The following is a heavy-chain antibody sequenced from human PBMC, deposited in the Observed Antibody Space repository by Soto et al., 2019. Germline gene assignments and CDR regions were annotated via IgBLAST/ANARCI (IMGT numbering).Heavy chain of an antibody. Sequence: HPGGSLRLSCAASGFAFRSSALHWVRQAPGKGLEWVAVISFDGNKKNYADSVKGRFTISRDDSKNTLFMQMNSLRAADTAVYYCAKTSRSGNSRYHVMDVWGQGTTVTVSS. CDR2: ISFDGNKK. D-gene: IGHD1-26*01. CDR3: AKTSRSGNSRYHVMDV. J-gene: IGHJ6*02. CDR1: GFAFRSSA. V-gene: IGHV3-30*18.